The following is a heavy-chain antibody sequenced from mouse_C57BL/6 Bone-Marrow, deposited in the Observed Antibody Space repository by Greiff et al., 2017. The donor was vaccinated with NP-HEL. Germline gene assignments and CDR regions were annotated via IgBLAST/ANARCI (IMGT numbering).Heavy chain of an antibody. CDR3: ARSSFYDYGEAMDY. J-gene: IGHJ4*01. Sequence: VHVKQSGAELVRPGSSVKMSCKTSGYTFTSYGINWVKQRPGQGLEWIGYIYIGNGYTEYNEKFKGKATLTSDTSSSTAYMQLSSLTSEDSAIYFCARSSFYDYGEAMDYWGQGTSVTVSS. D-gene: IGHD2-4*01. V-gene: IGHV1-58*01. CDR2: IYIGNGYT. CDR1: GYTFTSYG.